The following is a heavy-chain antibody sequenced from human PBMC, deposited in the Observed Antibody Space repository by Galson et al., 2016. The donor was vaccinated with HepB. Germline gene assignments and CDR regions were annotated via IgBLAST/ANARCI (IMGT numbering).Heavy chain of an antibody. D-gene: IGHD5-12*01. CDR2: INPSGGST. CDR1: GYIFTLYH. V-gene: IGHV1-46*01. J-gene: IGHJ5*02. CDR3: ARWHDGGYSYGPPA. Sequence: SVKVSCKASGYIFTLYHMHWVRQAPGQGLEWMGMINPSGGSTTYAEKFQGRVIMTGDTSTSAVYMELSSLRSEDTAVYYCARWHDGGYSYGPPAWGQGTRVTVSS.